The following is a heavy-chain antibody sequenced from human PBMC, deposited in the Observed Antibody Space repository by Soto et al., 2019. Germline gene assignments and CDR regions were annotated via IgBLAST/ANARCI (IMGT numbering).Heavy chain of an antibody. CDR2: ISGSGGST. J-gene: IGHJ2*01. Sequence: EVQLLESGGGLVQPGGSLRLSCAASGFTFSSYAMSWVRQAPGKGLEWVSAISGSGGSTYYADSVKGRFTISRDNSKNTLYLQMNSLRAEDTAVYYCAKVWAYGGSSHWYFDLWGRGTLVTVSS. D-gene: IGHD2-15*01. CDR3: AKVWAYGGSSHWYFDL. CDR1: GFTFSSYA. V-gene: IGHV3-23*01.